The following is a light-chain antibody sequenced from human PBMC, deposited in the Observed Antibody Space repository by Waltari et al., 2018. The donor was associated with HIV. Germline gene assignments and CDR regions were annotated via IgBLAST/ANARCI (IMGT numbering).Light chain of an antibody. CDR3: QVWDSTNHHVV. CDR2: FNS. CDR1: NIASTS. V-gene: IGLV3-21*04. Sequence: SYVLTPPPSVSVAPGAPAPISCGGRNIASTSVHWYRQHPGQAPVLVIRFNSDRPSGIPELFSGSTSGNTATLTISRGEVGDEADYYCQVWDSTNHHVVFGGGTELTVL. J-gene: IGLJ3*02.